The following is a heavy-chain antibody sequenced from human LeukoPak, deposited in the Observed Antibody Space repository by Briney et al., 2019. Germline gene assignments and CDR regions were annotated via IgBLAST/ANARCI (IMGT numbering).Heavy chain of an antibody. Sequence: GGSLRLSCAASGFTFSTYGMHWVRQAPGKGLEWVAAISYDGTYNYYGDSVKGRFTISRDNSKNTLYLQMNSLRPEDTAVYYCAKDGTSFVSYYYDTSGLYDYWGQGTLVTVSS. CDR2: ISYDGTYN. CDR3: AKDGTSFVSYYYDTSGLYDY. CDR1: GFTFSTYG. V-gene: IGHV3-30*18. J-gene: IGHJ4*02. D-gene: IGHD3-22*01.